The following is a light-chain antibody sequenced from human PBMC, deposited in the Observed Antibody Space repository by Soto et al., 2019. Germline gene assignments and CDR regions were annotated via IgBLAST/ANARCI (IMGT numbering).Light chain of an antibody. Sequence: DIQLTQSPSFLSASVGDRVTVTCRASQGISSYLAWYQQKPGKAPKLLIYAASTLQSGVPSRFSGSVSGTEFTLTISSLQPEDFATYYCQHVNNYPLTFGGGTKVEIK. CDR1: QGISSY. J-gene: IGKJ4*01. CDR3: QHVNNYPLT. V-gene: IGKV1-9*01. CDR2: AAS.